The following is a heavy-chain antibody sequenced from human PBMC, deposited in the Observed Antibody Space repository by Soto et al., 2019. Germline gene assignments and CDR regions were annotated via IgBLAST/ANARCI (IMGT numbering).Heavy chain of an antibody. CDR2: ISAYNGNT. CDR1: GYTFTSYG. Sequence: GASVKVSCKASGYTFTSYGISWVRQAPGQGLEWMGWISAYNGNTNYAQKLQGRVTMTTDTSTSTAYMELRSLRSDDTAVYYCAGQAPLNQYDYIWGSYRFDYWGQGTLVTVSS. CDR3: AGQAPLNQYDYIWGSYRFDY. J-gene: IGHJ4*02. D-gene: IGHD3-16*02. V-gene: IGHV1-18*01.